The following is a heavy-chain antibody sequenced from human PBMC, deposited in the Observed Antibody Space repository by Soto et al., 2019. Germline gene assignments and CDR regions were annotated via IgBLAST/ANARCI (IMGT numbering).Heavy chain of an antibody. D-gene: IGHD3-10*01. CDR1: GGSISSSSYY. Sequence: SETLSLTCTVSGGSISSSSYYWGWIRQPPGKGLEWIGSIFYSGSTYYNPSLKSRVTISVDTSKNQFSLKLNSMTAADTAVYYCARHNYGSGSTYFDYWGQGTLVTSPQ. CDR3: ARHNYGSGSTYFDY. J-gene: IGHJ4*02. V-gene: IGHV4-39*01. CDR2: IFYSGST.